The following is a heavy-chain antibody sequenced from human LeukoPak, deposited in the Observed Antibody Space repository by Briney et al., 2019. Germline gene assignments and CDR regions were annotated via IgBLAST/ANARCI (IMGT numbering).Heavy chain of an antibody. CDR1: GFTFSHYW. J-gene: IGHJ6*04. D-gene: IGHD3-10*02. V-gene: IGHV3-7*01. CDR3: AELGITMIGGV. CDR2: VNQDGSQI. Sequence: GGSLRLSCVDSGFTFSHYWMSWVRQAPGKGPEWVANVNQDGSQIYYVDSMEGRFIISRDNAKNSLYLQMNSLRAEDTAVYYCAELGITMIGGVWGKGTTVTISS.